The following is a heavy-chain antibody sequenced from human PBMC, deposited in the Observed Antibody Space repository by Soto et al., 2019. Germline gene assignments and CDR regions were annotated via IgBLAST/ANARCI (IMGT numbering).Heavy chain of an antibody. CDR3: AREAGDDFWSGWWFDP. Sequence: GGSLRLSCAASGFTVSSNYMSWVRQAPGKGLEWVSVIYSGGSTYYADSVKGRFTISRDNSKNTLYLQMNSLRAEDTAVYYCAREAGDDFWSGWWFDPWGQGTLVTVSS. V-gene: IGHV3-66*01. D-gene: IGHD3-3*01. CDR1: GFTVSSNY. J-gene: IGHJ5*02. CDR2: IYSGGST.